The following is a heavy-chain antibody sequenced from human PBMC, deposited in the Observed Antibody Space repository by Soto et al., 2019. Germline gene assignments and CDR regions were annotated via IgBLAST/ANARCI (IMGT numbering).Heavy chain of an antibody. D-gene: IGHD2-15*01. CDR2: ISYDGSNK. Sequence: GGSLRLSCAASGFTFSSYDMHWVRQAPGKGLEWVAVISYDGSNKYYADSVKGRFTISGDNSKNTLYLQMNSLRTEDTAVYYCATKIVAATSDYWGQGTLVTVSS. CDR1: GFTFSSYD. J-gene: IGHJ4*02. V-gene: IGHV3-30*03. CDR3: ATKIVAATSDY.